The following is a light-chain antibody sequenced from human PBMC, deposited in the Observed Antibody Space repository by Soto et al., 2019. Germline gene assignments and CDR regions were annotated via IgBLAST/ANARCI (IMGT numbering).Light chain of an antibody. CDR3: HVWDSSSDHYV. Sequence: SYELTQPPSVSVAPGQTARITCGGNNIGGKSVHWYQQKPGQAPVLVVYDDSDRPSGIPDRFSGSNSGDTATLTIRRVEAGDEADYYCHVWDSSSDHYVFGTGTKANVL. J-gene: IGLJ1*01. CDR1: NIGGKS. V-gene: IGLV3-21*02. CDR2: DDS.